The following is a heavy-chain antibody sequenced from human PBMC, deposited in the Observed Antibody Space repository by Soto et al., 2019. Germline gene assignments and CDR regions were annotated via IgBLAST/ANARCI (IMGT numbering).Heavy chain of an antibody. CDR2: IYYSGST. CDR3: ARDRTFSDGDYYYGMDV. V-gene: IGHV4-31*03. Sequence: QVQLQESGPGLVKPSQTLSLTCTVSGGSISSGGYYWSWIRQHPGKGLEGIGYIYYSGSTYYNPSLKSRVTISVDTSKNQFSLKLSSVTAADTAVYYCARDRTFSDGDYYYGMDVWGQGTTVTVSS. CDR1: GGSISSGGYY. J-gene: IGHJ6*02.